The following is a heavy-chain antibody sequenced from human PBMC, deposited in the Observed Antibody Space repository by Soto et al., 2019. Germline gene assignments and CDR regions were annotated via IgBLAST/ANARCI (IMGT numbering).Heavy chain of an antibody. V-gene: IGHV3-74*01. CDR1: VISFGSYW. Sequence: HPRWSLRLSCSASVISFGSYWMHWCRQVSGGGLMWVSRISSDGSSTEYADSVQGRFIISRDNARNTLFLQMTSLRAEDTALYYCATLVVRGISTGWPHWGQGTLVTVPQ. D-gene: IGHD6-19*01. J-gene: IGHJ4*02. CDR2: ISSDGSST. CDR3: ATLVVRGISTGWPH.